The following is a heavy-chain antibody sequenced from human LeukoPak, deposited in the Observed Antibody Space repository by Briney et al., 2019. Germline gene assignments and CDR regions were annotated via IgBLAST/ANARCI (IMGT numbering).Heavy chain of an antibody. J-gene: IGHJ4*02. CDR3: AEGAVADPFDY. D-gene: IGHD6-19*01. CDR2: INHSGST. Sequence: GSLRLSCAASGFTFSSYEMNWVRQAPGKGLEWIGEINHSGSTNYNPSLKSRVTISVDTSKNQFSLKPSSVTAADTAVYYCAEGAVADPFDYWGQGTLVTVSS. CDR1: GFTFSSYE. V-gene: IGHV4-34*08.